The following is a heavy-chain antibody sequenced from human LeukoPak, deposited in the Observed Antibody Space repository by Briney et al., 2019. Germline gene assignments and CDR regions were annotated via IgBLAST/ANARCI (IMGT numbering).Heavy chain of an antibody. CDR3: ARAPCGGXXXXXXXXXXXL. D-gene: IGHD2-21*01. J-gene: IGHJ2*01. CDR2: ISYSGST. Sequence: SETLSLTCSVSIGSLSSYYWSWIRQSPGKGLEWIGYISYSGSTNYTPSLKSRVTLSIDTSKKHFSLNLRSVTAADTAIYYCARAPCGGXXXXXXXXXXXLW. CDR1: IGSLSSYY. V-gene: IGHV4-59*01.